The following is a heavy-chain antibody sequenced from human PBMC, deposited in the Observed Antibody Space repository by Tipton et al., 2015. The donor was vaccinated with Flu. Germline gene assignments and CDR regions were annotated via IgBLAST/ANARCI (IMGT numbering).Heavy chain of an antibody. CDR1: AYSFSSHW. Sequence: QLVQSGAEVKKPGESLKISCKGSAYSFSSHWIAWVRQTPGKGLDWMGVIYPGDSDTRYSPSFQGQVTTSADKSISTAYLQWSSLKASDAAMYFCARSRDSSSQFCFDYWGQGTLVTVSS. CDR3: ARSRDSSSQFCFDY. V-gene: IGHV5-51*01. J-gene: IGHJ4*02. CDR2: IYPGDSDT. D-gene: IGHD3-22*01.